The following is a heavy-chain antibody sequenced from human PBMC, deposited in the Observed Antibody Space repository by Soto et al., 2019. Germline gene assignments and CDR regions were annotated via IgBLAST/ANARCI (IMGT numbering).Heavy chain of an antibody. CDR3: ARGDFGTGGYPFPYFAY. Sequence: HEHLVQSGAEVKRPGASLKVSCKASGYSFTGYYIHWVRQAPGQGLEWMGWINPDSGATNYAQNFQVRVTLTSDKSISTASMDLTSLTSDDTAVYYCARGDFGTGGYPFPYFAYWGQGTLVIVSS. D-gene: IGHD2-8*02. V-gene: IGHV1-2*02. CDR1: GYSFTGYY. J-gene: IGHJ4*02. CDR2: INPDSGAT.